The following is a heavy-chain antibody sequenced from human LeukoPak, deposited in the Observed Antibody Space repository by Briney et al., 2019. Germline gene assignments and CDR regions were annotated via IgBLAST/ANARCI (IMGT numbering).Heavy chain of an antibody. CDR1: VYTLTGYY. Sequence: ASLKVSCKASVYTLTGYYMHWVRQAGGQGLEWMGWIDPNSGGTNYAQKFQGRVTMTRDTSISTAYMELSRLRSDDTAVYYCARLADCSSSSCRSFDYWGQGTLVTVSS. V-gene: IGHV1-2*02. CDR2: IDPNSGGT. CDR3: ARLADCSSSSCRSFDY. J-gene: IGHJ4*02. D-gene: IGHD2-2*01.